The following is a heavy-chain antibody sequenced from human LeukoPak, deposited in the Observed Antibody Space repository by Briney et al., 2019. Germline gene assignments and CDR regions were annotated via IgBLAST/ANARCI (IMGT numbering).Heavy chain of an antibody. D-gene: IGHD1-7*01. Sequence: ASVKVSCKASGYTFTSYYMHWVRQAPGQGLEWMGIINPSGGSTSYAQKFQGRVTMTRDTSTSTVYMELSSLRSEDTAVYYCARDYPNLNWNYVLNYYGMDVWGQGTTVTVSS. J-gene: IGHJ6*02. CDR3: ARDYPNLNWNYVLNYYGMDV. V-gene: IGHV1-46*01. CDR2: INPSGGST. CDR1: GYTFTSYY.